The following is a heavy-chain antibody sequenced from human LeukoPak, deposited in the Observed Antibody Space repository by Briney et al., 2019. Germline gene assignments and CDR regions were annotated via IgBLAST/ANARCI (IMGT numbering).Heavy chain of an antibody. CDR1: GFIFSSYN. CDR2: INPNGDYI. J-gene: IGHJ5*02. V-gene: IGHV3-21*06. CDR3: ARGIGYFDWLFFS. D-gene: IGHD3-9*01. Sequence: GGSLRLSCAASGFIFSSYNMNWVRQAPGKGLEWVSSINPNGDYIYYADSVKGRFIISRDNAKNSLYLQMTSLKAEDTAVYFCARGIGYFDWLFFSWGQGTLLTVSS.